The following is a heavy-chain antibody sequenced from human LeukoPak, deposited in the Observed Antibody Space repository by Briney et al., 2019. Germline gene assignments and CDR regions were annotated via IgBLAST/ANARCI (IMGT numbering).Heavy chain of an antibody. Sequence: PSETLSLTCAVSGGSISTYYWSWIRQPPGKGLEWIGSIYYSGSTNYNPSLKSRVTISVDTSKNQFSLRLSSVTAADTAVYYCARRLSSSSSNCFDPWGQGTLVTVSS. J-gene: IGHJ5*02. D-gene: IGHD6-6*01. CDR1: GGSISTYY. CDR2: IYYSGST. V-gene: IGHV4-59*08. CDR3: ARRLSSSSSNCFDP.